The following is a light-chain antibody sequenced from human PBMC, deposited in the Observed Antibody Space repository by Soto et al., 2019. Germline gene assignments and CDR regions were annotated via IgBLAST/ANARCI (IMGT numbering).Light chain of an antibody. CDR3: CSYGGSRAV. CDR1: SSDVGCHNL. CDR2: EVS. J-gene: IGLJ7*01. Sequence: QSALTQPASVSGSPGQSITISCTGTSSDVGCHNLVSWYQQHPGQAPKLMIYEVSKRPLGVSARFSASKSGNTASLTISGLQAEDEADYYCCSYGGSRAVFGGGTQLTV. V-gene: IGLV2-23*02.